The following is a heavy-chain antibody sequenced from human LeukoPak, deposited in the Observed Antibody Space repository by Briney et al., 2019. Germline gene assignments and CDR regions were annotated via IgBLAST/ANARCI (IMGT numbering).Heavy chain of an antibody. CDR2: IFHSGST. CDR3: ARDTYDSSGYTIDY. D-gene: IGHD3-22*01. Sequence: SETLSLTCAVSGDSISSSNWWTWVRQPPGKGLEWIGEIFHSGSTNYKPSLTSRVSMSVDKSKNQFSLKMTSVTAADTAVYYCARDTYDSSGYTIDYWGQGTLVTVPS. J-gene: IGHJ4*02. V-gene: IGHV4-4*02. CDR1: GDSISSSNW.